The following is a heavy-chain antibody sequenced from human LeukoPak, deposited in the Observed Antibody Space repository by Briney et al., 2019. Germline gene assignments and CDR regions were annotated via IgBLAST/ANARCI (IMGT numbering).Heavy chain of an antibody. CDR1: GGSISSCY. CDR3: ARASVPVAPLYYYYYMDV. J-gene: IGHJ6*03. V-gene: IGHV4-59*01. D-gene: IGHD2-15*01. CDR2: IYYSGST. Sequence: SETLYLTCTVSGGSISSCYWSWIRQPPGKGLEWIGYIYYSGSTNYNPSLKSRVTISVDTSKNQFSLKLSSVTAADTAVYYCARASVPVAPLYYYYYMDVWGKGTTVTVSS.